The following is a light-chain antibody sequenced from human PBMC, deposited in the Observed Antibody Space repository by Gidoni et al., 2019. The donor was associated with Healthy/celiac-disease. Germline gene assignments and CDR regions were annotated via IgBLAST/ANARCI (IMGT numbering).Light chain of an antibody. J-gene: IGKJ2*01. V-gene: IGKV3-11*01. Sequence: IVLTQSPATLSLSPGERATLSCRASQSVSSYFACYQQKPGQAPRLLIYDASNRATAIPPRFSGSGSGTDFPLTISSLEPEDFAVYYWQQRSNWRTFGQGTKLEIK. CDR3: QQRSNWRT. CDR1: QSVSSY. CDR2: DAS.